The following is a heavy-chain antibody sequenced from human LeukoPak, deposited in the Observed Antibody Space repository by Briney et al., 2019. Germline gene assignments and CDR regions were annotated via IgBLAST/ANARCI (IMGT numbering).Heavy chain of an antibody. D-gene: IGHD6-13*01. J-gene: IGHJ4*02. Sequence: ASVKVSCKASGYTFTSYDINWVRQATGQGLEWMGWMNPNSGNTGYAQKFQGRVTMTRNTSISTAYMELSSLRSEDTAVYYCARGLGYSSSWNVISGRTVYLDYWGQGTLVTVSS. CDR2: MNPNSGNT. CDR1: GYTFTSYD. V-gene: IGHV1-8*01. CDR3: ARGLGYSSSWNVISGRTVYLDY.